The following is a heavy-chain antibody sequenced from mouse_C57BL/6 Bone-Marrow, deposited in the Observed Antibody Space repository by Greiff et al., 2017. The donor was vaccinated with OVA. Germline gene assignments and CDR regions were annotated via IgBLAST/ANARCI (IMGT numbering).Heavy chain of an antibody. J-gene: IGHJ2*01. CDR2: ISYDGSN. D-gene: IGHD1-1*01. Sequence: VQLKESGPGLVKPSQSLSLTCSVTGYSITSGYYWNWIRQFPGNKLEWMGYISYDGSNNYNPSLKNRISITRDTSKNQFFLKLNSVTTEDTATYYCASTYYYGSSFDYWGQGTTLTVSS. CDR1: GYSITSGYY. CDR3: ASTYYYGSSFDY. V-gene: IGHV3-6*01.